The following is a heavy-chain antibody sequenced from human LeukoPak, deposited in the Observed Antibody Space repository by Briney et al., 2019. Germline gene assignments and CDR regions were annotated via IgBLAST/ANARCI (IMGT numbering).Heavy chain of an antibody. V-gene: IGHV1-46*01. D-gene: IGHD3-10*01. CDR3: ARDVFGLDY. Sequence: ASVKVSCKASGGTFRSYAISWVRQAPGQGLEWMGVINSSGGGTTYAQKFQGRVTMTRDTSTSTVYMELSSLRSEDTAVYYCARDVFGLDYWGQGTLVTVSS. CDR2: INSSGGGT. CDR1: GGTFRSYA. J-gene: IGHJ4*02.